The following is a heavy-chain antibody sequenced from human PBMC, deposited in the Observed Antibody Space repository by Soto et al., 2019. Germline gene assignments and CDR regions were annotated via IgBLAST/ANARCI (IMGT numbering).Heavy chain of an antibody. CDR1: GGSFSGYY. J-gene: IGHJ5*02. CDR2: INHTGST. V-gene: IGHV4-34*01. Sequence: SAPLSLTCAVYGGSFSGYYWSWIRQPPGKGLEWIGEINHTGSTNYNPSLKSRVTISVDTSKNQFSLKLSSVTAADTAVYYCARPHGGSSGWDNWFDPWGQGTLVTVS. CDR3: ARPHGGSSGWDNWFDP. D-gene: IGHD6-25*01.